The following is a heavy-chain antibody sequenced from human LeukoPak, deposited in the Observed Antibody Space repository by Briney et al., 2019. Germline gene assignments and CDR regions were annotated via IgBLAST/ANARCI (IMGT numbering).Heavy chain of an antibody. J-gene: IGHJ4*02. CDR3: ARARDTAMVQYYFDY. Sequence: GGSLRLSCAASGFTFSSYWMHWVRQAPGKGLVWVSRINSDGSSTSYADSVKGRFTISRDNAKNTLYLQMNSLRAEDTAVYYCARARDTAMVQYYFDYWGQGTLVTVSS. CDR2: INSDGSST. D-gene: IGHD5-18*01. CDR1: GFTFSSYW. V-gene: IGHV3-74*01.